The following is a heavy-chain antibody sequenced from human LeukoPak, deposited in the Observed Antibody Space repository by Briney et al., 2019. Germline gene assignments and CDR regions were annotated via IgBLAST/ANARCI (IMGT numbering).Heavy chain of an antibody. Sequence: ASVKVSCKASGYTFTGYYMHWVRQAPGQGLEWMGWISAYNGNTNYAQKLQGRVTMTTDTSTSTAYMELRSLRSDDTAVYYCARVGEAGYYYDSSGYSEDYFDYWGQGTLVTVSS. CDR3: ARVGEAGYYYDSSGYSEDYFDY. J-gene: IGHJ4*02. V-gene: IGHV1-18*04. CDR2: ISAYNGNT. D-gene: IGHD3-22*01. CDR1: GYTFTGYY.